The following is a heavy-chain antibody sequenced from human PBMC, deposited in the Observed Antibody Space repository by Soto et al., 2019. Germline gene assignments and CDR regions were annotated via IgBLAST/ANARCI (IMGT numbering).Heavy chain of an antibody. D-gene: IGHD5-12*01. J-gene: IGHJ6*03. CDR3: AKDLGDVTTIFGRNYYYYYMDV. V-gene: IGHV3-9*01. Sequence: GGSLRLSCAASGFTFDDYGMHWVRQAPGKGLEWVSGISWNNGSIGYADSVKGRFTISRDNAKKSLYLQMNSLRAEDTALYYCAKDLGDVTTIFGRNYYYYYMDVWGKGTTVTVSS. CDR2: ISWNNGSI. CDR1: GFTFDDYG.